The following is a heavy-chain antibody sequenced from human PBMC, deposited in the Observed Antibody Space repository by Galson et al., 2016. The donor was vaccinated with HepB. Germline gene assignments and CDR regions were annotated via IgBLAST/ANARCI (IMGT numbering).Heavy chain of an antibody. Sequence: SLRLSCAASGFTFSDYYMSWIRQDPGKGLEWVSYISSSSTTLYSADSLEGRFTISRDNAKRSLDLQLNGLRVEDTAVYYCAGGKSHKSNSYDGMDVWGQGTTVTVSS. CDR1: GFTFSDYY. J-gene: IGHJ6*02. D-gene: IGHD3-3*01. CDR2: ISSSSTTL. CDR3: AGGKSHKSNSYDGMDV. V-gene: IGHV3-11*01.